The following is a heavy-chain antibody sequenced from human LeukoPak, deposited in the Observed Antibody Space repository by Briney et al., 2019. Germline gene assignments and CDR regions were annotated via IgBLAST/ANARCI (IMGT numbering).Heavy chain of an antibody. CDR2: IYYSGNT. D-gene: IGHD3-22*01. V-gene: IGHV4-39*07. CDR1: GGSISSSSNY. J-gene: IGHJ4*02. CDR3: ARARLDSSGRFDY. Sequence: PSETLSLTRTVSGGSISSSSNYWGWIRQSPGKGLEWIGRIYYSGNTYYSPSLKSRVTISVDTSKNQFSLRLSSVTAADTAVYYCARARLDSSGRFDYWGQGTLVTVSS.